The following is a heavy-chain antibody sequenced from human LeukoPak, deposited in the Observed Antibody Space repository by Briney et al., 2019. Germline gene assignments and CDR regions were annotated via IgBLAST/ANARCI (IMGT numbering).Heavy chain of an antibody. V-gene: IGHV3-48*04. J-gene: IGHJ4*02. D-gene: IGHD3-22*01. CDR1: GFTFSSYS. CDR3: AKDINPNPYYYDSVNDY. CDR2: ITASGTAM. Sequence: GGSLRLSCAASGFTFSSYSMNWVRQAPGKGLEWVSHITASGTAMFYADSVKGRFTISRDNAKNSLYLQMNSLRAEDTALYYCAKDINPNPYYYDSVNDYWGQGTLVTVSS.